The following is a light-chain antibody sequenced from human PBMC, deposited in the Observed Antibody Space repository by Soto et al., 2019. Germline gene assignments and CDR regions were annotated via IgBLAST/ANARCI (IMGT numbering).Light chain of an antibody. V-gene: IGKV1-39*01. CDR1: QSISSY. CDR3: QQSYTTPWT. J-gene: IGKJ1*01. Sequence: DIQMTQSPSSLSASVGDRVTITCRASQSISSYLNWYHQKPGKAPKLLIYSASSLQIGVTSRFSGSGSGTDFTLTISSLQPEDFATYYCQQSYTTPWTFGQGIKVEIK. CDR2: SAS.